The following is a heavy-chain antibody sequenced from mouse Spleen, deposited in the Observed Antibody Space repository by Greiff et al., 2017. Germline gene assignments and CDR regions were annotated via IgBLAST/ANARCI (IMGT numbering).Heavy chain of an antibody. J-gene: IGHJ2*01. CDR2: INPGSGGT. V-gene: IGHV1-54*01. CDR1: GYAFTNYL. CDR3: ARSPYYDDYFDY. D-gene: IGHD2-4*01. Sequence: QVHVKQSGAELVRPGTSVKVSCKASGYAFTNYLIEWVKQRPGQGLEWIGVINPGSGGTNYNEKFKGKATLTADKSSSTAYMQLSSLTSEDSAVYFCARSPYYDDYFDYWGQGTTLTVSS.